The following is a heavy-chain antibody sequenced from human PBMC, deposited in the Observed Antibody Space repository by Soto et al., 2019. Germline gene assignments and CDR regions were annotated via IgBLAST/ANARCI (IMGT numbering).Heavy chain of an antibody. V-gene: IGHV3-21*01. CDR1: GFTFSSYS. CDR2: ISSSSSYI. D-gene: IGHD3-3*02. CDR3: ARDLGRHFWSGYSIVAFDI. Sequence: GGSLRLSCAASGFTFSSYSMNWVRQAPGKGLEWVSSISSSSSYIYYADSVKGRFTISRDNAKNSLYLQMNSLRAEDTAVYYCARDLGRHFWSGYSIVAFDIWGQGTIVTVSS. J-gene: IGHJ3*02.